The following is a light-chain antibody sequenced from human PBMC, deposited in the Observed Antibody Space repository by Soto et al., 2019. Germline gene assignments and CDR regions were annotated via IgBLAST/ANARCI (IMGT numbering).Light chain of an antibody. CDR3: SSYTSSAHYV. Sequence: SALTQPASVSGSPGQSITISCTGTSSDVGGYNYVSWYQQHPGKAPKLMIYEVSNRPSGVSNRFSGSKSGNTASLTISGLQAEDEADYYCSSYTSSAHYVFGTGTKVTVL. CDR2: EVS. J-gene: IGLJ1*01. CDR1: SSDVGGYNY. V-gene: IGLV2-14*01.